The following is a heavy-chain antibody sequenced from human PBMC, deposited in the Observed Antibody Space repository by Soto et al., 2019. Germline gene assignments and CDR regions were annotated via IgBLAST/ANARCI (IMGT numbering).Heavy chain of an antibody. CDR3: ARELGYCSSTSCYDESDYYYGMDV. CDR2: IIPIFGTA. CDR1: GGTFSSYA. J-gene: IGHJ6*02. Sequence: KVSCRASGGTFSSYAISWVRQAPGQGLEWMGGIIPIFGTANYAQKFQGRVTITADESTSTAYMELSSLRSEDTAVYYCARELGYCSSTSCYDESDYYYGMDVWGQGTTVTVSS. D-gene: IGHD2-2*01. V-gene: IGHV1-69*01.